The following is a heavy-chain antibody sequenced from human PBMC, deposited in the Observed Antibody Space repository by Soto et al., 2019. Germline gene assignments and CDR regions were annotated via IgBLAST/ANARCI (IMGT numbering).Heavy chain of an antibody. D-gene: IGHD2-8*02. V-gene: IGHV3-23*01. CDR3: AKATATGGGAFDI. J-gene: IGHJ3*02. CDR2: ILVSGST. CDR1: GFICSSYD. Sequence: HPGGSLRLSCAAFGFICSSYDMSWFRQAPGKGLEWVSTILVSGSTHYEDSVKGRFTISRDGSKNTLYLQMNSLTAGDTAVYYCAKATATGGGAFDICGQGTMVTVSS.